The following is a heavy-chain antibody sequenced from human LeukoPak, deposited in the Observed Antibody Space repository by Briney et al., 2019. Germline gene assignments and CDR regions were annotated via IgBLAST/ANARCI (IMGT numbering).Heavy chain of an antibody. J-gene: IGHJ6*02. CDR2: IIPIFGTA. CDR1: GGTFNSYA. Sequence: GASVKVSCKASGGTFNSYAISWVRQAPGQGLEWMGGIIPIFGTANYAQKFQGRVTITADESTSTAYMELSSLRSEDTAVYYCARVGYGDRYYYYGMDVWGQGTTVTVSS. D-gene: IGHD4-17*01. V-gene: IGHV1-69*01. CDR3: ARVGYGDRYYYYGMDV.